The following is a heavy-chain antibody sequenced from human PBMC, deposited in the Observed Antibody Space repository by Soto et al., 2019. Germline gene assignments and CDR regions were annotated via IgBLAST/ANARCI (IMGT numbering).Heavy chain of an antibody. Sequence: ASVKVSCKVSGYTLSDLSMHWVRQAPGKGLEWMGGFDPEDGETIYAQKFQGRVTMTEDTSTDTAYMELSSLRSEDTAVYYCATDHCSSTSCYPGAFDIWGQGTMVTVSS. V-gene: IGHV1-24*01. CDR1: GYTLSDLS. CDR3: ATDHCSSTSCYPGAFDI. D-gene: IGHD2-2*01. J-gene: IGHJ3*02. CDR2: FDPEDGET.